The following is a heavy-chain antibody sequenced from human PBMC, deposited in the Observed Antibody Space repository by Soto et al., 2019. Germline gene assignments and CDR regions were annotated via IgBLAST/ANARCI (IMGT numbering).Heavy chain of an antibody. V-gene: IGHV5-51*01. J-gene: IGHJ4*02. CDR3: ARAGILAAAGKMYYFDY. CDR1: GYSFTNYW. D-gene: IGHD6-13*01. CDR2: IYPGDSDT. Sequence: GESLKISCKGSGYSFTNYWIGWVRQMPGKGLEWMGIIYPGDSDTRYSPSFQGQVTISADKSSSTAYLQWSSLKASDTAMFYCARAGILAAAGKMYYFDYWGQGTLVTVSS.